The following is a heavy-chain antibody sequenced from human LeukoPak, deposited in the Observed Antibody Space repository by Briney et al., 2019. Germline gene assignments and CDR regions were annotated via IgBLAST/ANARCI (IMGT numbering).Heavy chain of an antibody. J-gene: IGHJ4*02. CDR1: GFTFSSYG. Sequence: PGGSLRLSCAASGFTFSSYGMLWLRQAPGKGLEWVAVISYDGSNKYYADSVKGRFTISRDNSKNTLYLQMNSLRAEDTAVYYCAKNYGAGSYGYFDYWGQGTLVTVSS. CDR2: ISYDGSNK. V-gene: IGHV3-30*18. CDR3: AKNYGAGSYGYFDY. D-gene: IGHD3-10*01.